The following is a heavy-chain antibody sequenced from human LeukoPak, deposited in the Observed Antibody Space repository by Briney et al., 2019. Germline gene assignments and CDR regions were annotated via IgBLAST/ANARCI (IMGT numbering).Heavy chain of an antibody. Sequence: GGSLRLSCAASGFTFSSYWMHWVRQAPGKGLVWVSRINSDGSTTTYADSVKGRFTISRDNAKNTLYLQMNSLRAEDSAVYYCARGAYSGGPFDPWGQGTLVTVSS. V-gene: IGHV3-74*01. J-gene: IGHJ5*02. D-gene: IGHD6-19*01. CDR2: INSDGSTT. CDR1: GFTFSSYW. CDR3: ARGAYSGGPFDP.